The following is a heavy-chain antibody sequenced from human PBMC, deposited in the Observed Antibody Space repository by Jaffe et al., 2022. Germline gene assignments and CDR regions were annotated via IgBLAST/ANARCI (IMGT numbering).Heavy chain of an antibody. V-gene: IGHV4-61*02. CDR3: ARGHCSGGSCETVDY. CDR2: IYTSGST. CDR1: GGSISSGSYY. J-gene: IGHJ4*02. Sequence: QVQLQESGPGLVKPSQTLSLTCTVSGGSISSGSYYWSWIRQPAGKGLEWIGRIYTSGSTNYNPSLKSRVTISVDTSKNQFSLKLSSVTAADTAVYYCARGHCSGGSCETVDYWGQGTLVTVSS. D-gene: IGHD2-15*01.